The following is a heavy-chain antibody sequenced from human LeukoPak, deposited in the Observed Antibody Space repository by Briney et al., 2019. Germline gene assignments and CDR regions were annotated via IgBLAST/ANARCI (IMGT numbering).Heavy chain of an antibody. V-gene: IGHV3-11*04. CDR3: ARDQAAAGTIWFDP. Sequence: GGSLRLSCAASGFTFSDYYMSWIRQAPGKGLVWVSYISSSGSTIYYADSVKGRFTISRDNAKNSLYLQMNSLRAEDTAVYYCARDQAAAGTIWFDPWGQGTLVTVSS. CDR2: ISSSGSTI. CDR1: GFTFSDYY. D-gene: IGHD6-13*01. J-gene: IGHJ5*02.